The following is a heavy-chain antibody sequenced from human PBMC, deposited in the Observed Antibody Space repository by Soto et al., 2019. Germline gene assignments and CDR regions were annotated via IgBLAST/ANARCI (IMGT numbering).Heavy chain of an antibody. Sequence: SETLSLTCSFSCGSIISSNYYWAWIRQPPGKGLEWIGSIYYIGNTYYNPSLKSRVTMSVDTSKNQFSLKVTSVTAADTAIYYCAREDRTNGYNYDYWGQGTLVTVSS. CDR1: CGSIISSNYY. J-gene: IGHJ4*02. CDR2: IYYIGNT. D-gene: IGHD1-1*01. CDR3: AREDRTNGYNYDY. V-gene: IGHV4-39*01.